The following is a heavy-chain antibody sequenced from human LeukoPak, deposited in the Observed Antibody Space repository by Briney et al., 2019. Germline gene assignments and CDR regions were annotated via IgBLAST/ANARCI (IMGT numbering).Heavy chain of an antibody. CDR2: INPSGCST. J-gene: IGHJ3*02. V-gene: IGHV1-46*01. Sequence: VASVKLSCKASGYTFTSYYMHWVRQAPGQGLEWMGIINPSGCSTSYAQKFQSRVTMTRDTSTSTVYMELSSLRYEDTAVYYCARVKPNYYDSSAYGTFDIWGQGTMVTVSS. CDR3: ARVKPNYYDSSAYGTFDI. D-gene: IGHD3-22*01. CDR1: GYTFTSYY.